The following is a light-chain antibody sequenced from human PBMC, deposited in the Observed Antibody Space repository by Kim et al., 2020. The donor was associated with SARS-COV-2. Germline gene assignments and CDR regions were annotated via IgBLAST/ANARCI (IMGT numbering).Light chain of an antibody. CDR1: SSNIGNNY. V-gene: IGLV1-51*01. J-gene: IGLJ3*02. Sequence: QSVLTQPPSVSAAPGQKVTISCSGTSSNIGNNYVSWYQQLPGTAPQLVIYDNYMRPSGVPDRFSGSKSGTSATLGITGLQTGDEAVYYCGTWDNSLSGGVFGGGTQLTVL. CDR2: DNY. CDR3: GTWDNSLSGGV.